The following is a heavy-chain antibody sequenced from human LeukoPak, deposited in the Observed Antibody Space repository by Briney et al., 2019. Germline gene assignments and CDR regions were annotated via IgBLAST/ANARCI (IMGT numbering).Heavy chain of an antibody. CDR1: GGSIGSDNW. V-gene: IGHV4-4*02. J-gene: IGHJ4*02. CDR2: IYHSGST. Sequence: SETLSLTCAVSGGSIGSDNWWTWVRQPPGKGLEWIGEIYHSGSTNYNPSLKSRVTISVDKSKNQFSLKLSSVTAADTAVYHCASRPNLYCSHGVCYISDYWGQGTLVTVSS. D-gene: IGHD2-8*01. CDR3: ASRPNLYCSHGVCYISDY.